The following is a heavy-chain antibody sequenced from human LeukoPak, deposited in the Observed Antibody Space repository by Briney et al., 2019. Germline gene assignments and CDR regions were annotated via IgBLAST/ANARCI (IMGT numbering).Heavy chain of an antibody. D-gene: IGHD1-26*01. J-gene: IGHJ3*02. CDR2: ISSSSSYT. V-gene: IGHV3-21*04. CDR3: AKDSGSYYDAFDI. CDR1: EFTFSSFS. Sequence: PGGSLRLSCAASEFTFSSFSMNWVRQAPGKGLEWVSSISSSSSYTYYADSVKGRFTISRANAKNSLYLQMNSLRAEDTAVYYCAKDSGSYYDAFDIWGQGTMVTVSS.